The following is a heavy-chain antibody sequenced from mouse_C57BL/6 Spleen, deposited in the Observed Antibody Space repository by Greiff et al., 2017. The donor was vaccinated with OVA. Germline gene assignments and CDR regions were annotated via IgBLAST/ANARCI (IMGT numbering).Heavy chain of an antibody. V-gene: IGHV1-62-2*01. D-gene: IGHD4-1*01. CDR2: FYPGSGSI. J-gene: IGHJ2*01. Sequence: VQLQQSGAELVKPGASVKLSCKASGYTFTEYTIHWVKQRPGQGLEWIGWFYPGSGSIKYNEKFKDKATLTADKSSSTAYMELSSLTSEDSAVYFCARQKGTGNGYYFDYWGQGTTLTVSS. CDR3: ARQKGTGNGYYFDY. CDR1: GYTFTEYT.